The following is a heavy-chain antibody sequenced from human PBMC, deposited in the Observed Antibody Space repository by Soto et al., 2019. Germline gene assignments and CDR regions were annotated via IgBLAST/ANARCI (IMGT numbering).Heavy chain of an antibody. J-gene: IGHJ4*02. D-gene: IGHD2-21*02. CDR1: GGTFSSYA. CDR2: IIPIFGTA. V-gene: IGHV1-69*01. Sequence: QVQLVQSGAEVKKPGSSVKVSCKASGGTFSSYAISWVRQAPGQGLEWMGGIIPIFGTANYAQKFQGRVTITADESTSTAYMELSSLRSEDTAVYYCARGPDARNFGGDCYSLFDYWGQGTLVTVSS. CDR3: ARGPDARNFGGDCYSLFDY.